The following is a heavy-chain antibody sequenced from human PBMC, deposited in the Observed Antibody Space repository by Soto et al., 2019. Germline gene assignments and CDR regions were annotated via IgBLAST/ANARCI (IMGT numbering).Heavy chain of an antibody. CDR3: ARTASAGSRDAFDI. D-gene: IGHD2-15*01. V-gene: IGHV5-10-1*01. CDR1: GCRFTGFC. Sequence: GESQKICSXGAGCRFTGFCRNWVRQKPGKGLEWVGRIDPSDSFINYSPPFEGHVTISVDKSISTAYLQWTRLQAADTAVYYCARTASAGSRDAFDIWGQGTVVTVSS. CDR2: IDPSDSFI. J-gene: IGHJ3*02.